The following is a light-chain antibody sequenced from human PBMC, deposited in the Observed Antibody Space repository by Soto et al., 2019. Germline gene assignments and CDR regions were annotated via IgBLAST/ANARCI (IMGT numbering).Light chain of an antibody. V-gene: IGKV3-20*01. CDR2: GAS. CDR3: QQYGSSPQLT. CDR1: QSVSSN. J-gene: IGKJ4*01. Sequence: TLYPATLSVSPWERAPLSCRASQSVSSNLAWYQQKPGQAPRLLIYGASSRATGIPDRFSGSGSGTDFTLTISRLEPEDFAVYYCQQYGSSPQLTVGGGTKVDIK.